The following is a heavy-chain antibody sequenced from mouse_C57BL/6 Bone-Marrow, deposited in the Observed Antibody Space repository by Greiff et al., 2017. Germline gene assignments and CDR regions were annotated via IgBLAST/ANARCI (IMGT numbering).Heavy chain of an antibody. CDR1: GFTFSDYG. CDR3: ARAYGSSPYYFDY. D-gene: IGHD1-1*01. V-gene: IGHV5-17*01. J-gene: IGHJ2*01. CDR2: ISSGSSTI. Sequence: EVKLMESGGGLVKPGGSLKLSCAASGFTFSDYGMHWVRQAPEKGLEWVAYISSGSSTIYYADTVKGRFTISRDNAKNTLFLQSTSLRSEDTAMYYCARAYGSSPYYFDYWGQGTTLTVSS.